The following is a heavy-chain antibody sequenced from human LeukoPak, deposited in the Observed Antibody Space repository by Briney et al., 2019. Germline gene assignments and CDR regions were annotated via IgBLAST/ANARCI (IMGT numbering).Heavy chain of an antibody. V-gene: IGHV4-4*07. Sequence: KTSETLSLTCTVSGVSVSSFYWTWIRQPAGKGLEWIGRIYATGNTNFNPSLKSRVTMSIDTSKNQFSLKLSSVTAADTAVYCCARDDYDDSTRGLDYWGQGTLVTVSS. J-gene: IGHJ4*02. CDR2: IYATGNT. CDR3: ARDDYDDSTRGLDY. D-gene: IGHD4-17*01. CDR1: GVSVSSFY.